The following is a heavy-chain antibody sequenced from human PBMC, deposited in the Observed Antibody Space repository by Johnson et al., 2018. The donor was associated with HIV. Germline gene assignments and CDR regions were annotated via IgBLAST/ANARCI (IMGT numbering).Heavy chain of an antibody. J-gene: IGHJ3*02. CDR2: ISYDGSNK. D-gene: IGHD6-13*01. Sequence: QVQLVESGGGVVQPGRSLRLSCPASGFTFSSYAMHWVRQAPGKGLEWVAVISYDGSNKYYADSVKGRFTISRDNSKNTLYLQMNSLRAEDTAVYYCARARDRSSSRDAFDIWGQGTMVTVSS. V-gene: IGHV3-30-3*01. CDR3: ARARDRSSSRDAFDI. CDR1: GFTFSSYA.